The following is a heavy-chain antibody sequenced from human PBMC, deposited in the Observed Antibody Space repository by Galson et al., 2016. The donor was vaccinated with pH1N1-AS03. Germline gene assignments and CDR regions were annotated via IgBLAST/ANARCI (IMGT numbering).Heavy chain of an antibody. CDR1: GFTLSSSA. D-gene: IGHD3-16*01. CDR3: ARRSPWESYYFDY. Sequence: SLRLSCAASGFTLSSSAMSWVRQAPGKGLEWVSFISNSGATTHYADSVKGRFTISRDNSRNTLYLQMNSLRAEDAAIYYCARRSPWESYYFDYWGQGTLVTVSS. J-gene: IGHJ4*02. CDR2: ISNSGATT. V-gene: IGHV3-23*01.